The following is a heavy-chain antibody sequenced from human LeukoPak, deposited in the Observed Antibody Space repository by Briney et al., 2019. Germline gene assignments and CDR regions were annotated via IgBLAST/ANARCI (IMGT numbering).Heavy chain of an antibody. CDR2: ISDSGTTI. CDR3: ARDPGRYCHDSYSYYVNDAFDI. Sequence: PGGSLRLSCAASGFTFSTYEMNWVRQAPGKGLEWISYISDSGTTIYYADSVKGRFTISRDNAKSSLFLQMNSLRAEDTAVYYCARDPGRYCHDSYSYYVNDAFDIWGQGTVVTVSA. D-gene: IGHD3-22*01. J-gene: IGHJ3*02. CDR1: GFTFSTYE. V-gene: IGHV3-48*03.